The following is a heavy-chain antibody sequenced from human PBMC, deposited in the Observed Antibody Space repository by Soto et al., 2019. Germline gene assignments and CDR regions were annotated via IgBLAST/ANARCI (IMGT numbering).Heavy chain of an antibody. D-gene: IGHD2-8*01. J-gene: IGHJ4*02. V-gene: IGHV2-5*02. CDR3: ARMDCTATKCSFDY. CDR2: IFWDDDK. CDR1: GFSLTTGGLG. Sequence: QITLKESGPTLVKPTQTLTLTCTFSGFSLTTGGLGVGWIRQPPGKALEWLAIIFWDDDKRYSPSLKSRLSFTKDTSKHQVVLTMTNMDPVDTGTYYCARMDCTATKCSFDYWGQGTLVTVSS.